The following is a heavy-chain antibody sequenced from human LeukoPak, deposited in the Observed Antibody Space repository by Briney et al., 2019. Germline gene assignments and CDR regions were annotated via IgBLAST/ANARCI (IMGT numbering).Heavy chain of an antibody. CDR3: AREPLPTTTVVTNSGYYYGMDV. J-gene: IGHJ6*02. CDR1: GGSISGSSYY. Sequence: PSETLSLTCTVSGGSISGSSYYWGWIRQPPGKGLEWIGEINHSGSTNYNPSLKSRVTISVDTSKNQFSLKLSSVTAADTAVYYCAREPLPTTTVVTNSGYYYGMDVWGQGTTVTVSS. CDR2: INHSGST. D-gene: IGHD4-23*01. V-gene: IGHV4-39*07.